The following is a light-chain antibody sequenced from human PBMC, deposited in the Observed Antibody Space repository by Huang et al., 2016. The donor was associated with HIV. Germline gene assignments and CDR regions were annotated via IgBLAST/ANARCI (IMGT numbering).Light chain of an antibody. J-gene: IGKJ3*01. CDR1: QSVSSN. CDR3: QQYNDWPIT. CDR2: DAS. V-gene: IGKV3D-15*01. Sequence: ETVMTQSPGTLSVSPVESVTLSCRASQSVSSNLAWYQQKPGQAPRLLIYDASTRATGIPARFRGSGSGTEFTLTINSLQSEDFAIYYCQQYNDWPITFGPGTKVDIK.